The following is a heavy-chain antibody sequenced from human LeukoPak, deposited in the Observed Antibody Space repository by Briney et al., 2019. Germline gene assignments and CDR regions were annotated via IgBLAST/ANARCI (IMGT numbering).Heavy chain of an antibody. J-gene: IGHJ4*02. Sequence: SQTLSLTCTVSGGSISNGGYYWSWIRQPPGEGLEWIGYIYYSGSTYYNPSLKSRVTISVDTSKNQFSLKLSSVTAADTAVYYCARRGYSYETVIDYWGQGTLVTVSS. CDR2: IYYSGST. CDR1: GGSISNGGYY. V-gene: IGHV4-30-4*01. D-gene: IGHD5-18*01. CDR3: ARRGYSYETVIDY.